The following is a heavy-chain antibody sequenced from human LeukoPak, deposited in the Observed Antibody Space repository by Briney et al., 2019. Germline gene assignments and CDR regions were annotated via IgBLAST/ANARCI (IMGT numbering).Heavy chain of an antibody. J-gene: IGHJ4*02. CDR3: ARAFVAYYGSGSYYSFDY. CDR2: ISGSGGAT. D-gene: IGHD3-10*01. V-gene: IGHV3-23*01. Sequence: GGSLRLSCAASGFTFNTYGMSWVRQAPGKGLEWVSGISGSGGATYHADSVKGRFTISRDDPHNTLYLQMNSLRAEDTAVYYCARAFVAYYGSGSYYSFDYWGQGTLVTVSS. CDR1: GFTFNTYG.